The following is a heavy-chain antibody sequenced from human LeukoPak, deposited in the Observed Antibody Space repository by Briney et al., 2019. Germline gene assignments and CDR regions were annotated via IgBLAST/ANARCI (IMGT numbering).Heavy chain of an antibody. CDR3: VRTYCTTTSCYRDTSDI. CDR2: IYTSGST. J-gene: IGHJ3*02. Sequence: SETLSLTCTVSGXSISSYYWSWIRQSAGKGLEWIARIYTSGSTKYSPYLKSRVTMSVDTSKNQFSLKLRSVTAADTAVYYCVRTYCTTTSCYRDTSDIWGQGIMVTVSS. CDR1: GXSISSYY. D-gene: IGHD2-2*01. V-gene: IGHV4-4*07.